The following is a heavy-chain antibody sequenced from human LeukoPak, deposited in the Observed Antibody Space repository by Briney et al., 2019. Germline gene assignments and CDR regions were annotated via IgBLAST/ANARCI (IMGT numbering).Heavy chain of an antibody. J-gene: IGHJ3*02. CDR3: AKDRSIAAGDDAFDI. V-gene: IGHV3-23*01. CDR1: GFTFSSYA. Sequence: GGSLRLSCAASGFTFSSYAMNWVRQAPGKGLEWVSHISGSGISTYYADSVKGRFTFSRDNSKNTLYLQMDSLRAEDTAVYYCAKDRSIAAGDDAFDIWGQGTMVTVSS. CDR2: ISGSGIST. D-gene: IGHD6-13*01.